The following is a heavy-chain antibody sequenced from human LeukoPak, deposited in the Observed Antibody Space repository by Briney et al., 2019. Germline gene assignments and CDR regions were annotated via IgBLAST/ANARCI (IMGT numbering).Heavy chain of an antibody. CDR2: TYYRSKWKN. CDR1: GDSVSSNSAC. J-gene: IGHJ4*02. D-gene: IGHD6-19*01. V-gene: IGHV6-1*01. Sequence: SQTLSLTCVISGDSVSSNSACWNWIRQSPSRGLEWLGRTYYRSKWKNDYAASVKSRITINPDTSKNQFSLQLNSVTPDDTAVYYCTREGGGAEAVFDYWGQGTLITVSS. CDR3: TREGGGAEAVFDY.